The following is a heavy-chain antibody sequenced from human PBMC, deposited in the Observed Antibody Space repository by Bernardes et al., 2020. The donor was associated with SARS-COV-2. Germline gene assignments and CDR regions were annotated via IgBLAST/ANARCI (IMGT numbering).Heavy chain of an antibody. D-gene: IGHD4-17*01. J-gene: IGHJ4*02. Sequence: SVKVSCKASGRTFSSYAISWVRQAPGQGLQWMGRIIPIFGTANYAQKFQGRVTITADESTSTAYMELSSLRSEDTAVYYCARVHGDSHLYYFDYWGQGTLVTVTS. CDR1: GRTFSSYA. CDR2: IIPIFGTA. V-gene: IGHV1-69*13. CDR3: ARVHGDSHLYYFDY.